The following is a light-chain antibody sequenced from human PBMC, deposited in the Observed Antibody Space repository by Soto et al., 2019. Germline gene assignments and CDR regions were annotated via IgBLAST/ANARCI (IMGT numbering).Light chain of an antibody. CDR3: GACHDRLSGYF. J-gene: IGLJ1*01. CDR1: SSNIGSRY. Sequence: QSVLTQPPSSSGSTGQRVTISCSGSSSNIGSRYVYWYQVVPGTAPKLLIYWNDQRPSGVPDRFPGSKSGTSASLAISGFRSEDEADYYWGACHDRLSGYFFGSGTKVTVL. V-gene: IGLV1-47*01. CDR2: WND.